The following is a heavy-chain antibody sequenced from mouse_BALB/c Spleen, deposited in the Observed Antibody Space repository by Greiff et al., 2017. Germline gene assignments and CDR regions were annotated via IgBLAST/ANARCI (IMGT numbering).Heavy chain of an antibody. D-gene: IGHD1-1*01. J-gene: IGHJ2*01. CDR1: GFSLSTYGIG. V-gene: IGHV8-11*01. Sequence: KQSGPGILQPSQTLSLTCSFSGFSLSTYGIGVGWIRQPSGKGLEWLAHIWWNDNKYYNTALKSRHTISKDTSNNQVFLKIASVDTADTATDDCALIPCYGSSYALDYWGQGTTLTVSS. CDR3: ALIPCYGSSYALDY. CDR2: IWWNDNK.